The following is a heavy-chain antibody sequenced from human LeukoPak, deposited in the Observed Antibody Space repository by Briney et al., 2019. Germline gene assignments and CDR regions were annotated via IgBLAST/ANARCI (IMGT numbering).Heavy chain of an antibody. CDR3: ARDIHWAFDY. V-gene: IGHV3-48*02. Sequence: GGSLRLSCGASGFTFNSYSMNWVRRAPGKGLEWVSYISSSTSRIYYADSAKGRFTISRDSARRSLFLQMNSLRDEDTAVYYCARDIHWAFDYWGQGTLVTVSS. J-gene: IGHJ4*02. D-gene: IGHD7-27*01. CDR2: ISSSTSRI. CDR1: GFTFNSYS.